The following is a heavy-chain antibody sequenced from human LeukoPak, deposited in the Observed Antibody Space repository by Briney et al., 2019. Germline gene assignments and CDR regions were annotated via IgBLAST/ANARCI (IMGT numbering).Heavy chain of an antibody. V-gene: IGHV4-59*08. CDR1: GGSISSYY. J-gene: IGHJ4*02. CDR2: IYYSGST. CDR3: ARYRWLLPELPDYFDY. D-gene: IGHD2-15*01. Sequence: SETLSLTCTVSGGSISSYYWSWIRQPPGKGLEWIGYIYYSGSTNYNPSLKSRVTISVDTSKNQFSLKLSSVTAADTAVYYCARYRWLLPELPDYFDYRGQGTLVTVSS.